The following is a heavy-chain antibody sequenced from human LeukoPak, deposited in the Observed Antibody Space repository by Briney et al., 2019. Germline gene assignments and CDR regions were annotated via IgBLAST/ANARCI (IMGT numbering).Heavy chain of an antibody. D-gene: IGHD3-10*01. J-gene: IGHJ4*02. Sequence: ASVKVSCKASGYTFTSYAMHWVRQAPGQRLEWMGWINAGNGNTKYSQECQGRVTITRDTSASTAYMDLRSLRSDDTAVYYCARFRAGVGEPYGDYWGQGTLVTVSS. CDR2: INAGNGNT. V-gene: IGHV1-3*01. CDR1: GYTFTSYA. CDR3: ARFRAGVGEPYGDY.